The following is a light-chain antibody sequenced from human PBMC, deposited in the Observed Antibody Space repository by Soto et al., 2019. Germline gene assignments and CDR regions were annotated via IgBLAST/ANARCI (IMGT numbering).Light chain of an antibody. J-gene: IGKJ2*01. V-gene: IGKV3-15*01. CDR2: RAT. CDR3: QQRSYCPPYT. Sequence: EIVMTQSPATLSVSPWERATLSCRASQSVTSNLAWYQHKRGQAPRLLIYRATARAAGIPARFGGSGSGTEFTLTISGLESEDSAVYYCQQRSYCPPYTFGQGTKVDIK. CDR1: QSVTSN.